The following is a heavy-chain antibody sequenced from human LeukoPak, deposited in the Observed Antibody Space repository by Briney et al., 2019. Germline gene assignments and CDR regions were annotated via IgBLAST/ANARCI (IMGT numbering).Heavy chain of an antibody. J-gene: IGHJ3*02. CDR1: GGSIRSFY. CDR3: ARRAFDAFDI. Sequence: PSETLSLTCTVSGGSIRSFYWSWIRQPAGKGLEWIGRIYSSGSTIHNPSLKSRVTMSVDASKNQFSLKLTSVTAADTAVYYCARRAFDAFDIWGQGTMVTVSS. CDR2: IYSSGST. V-gene: IGHV4-4*07.